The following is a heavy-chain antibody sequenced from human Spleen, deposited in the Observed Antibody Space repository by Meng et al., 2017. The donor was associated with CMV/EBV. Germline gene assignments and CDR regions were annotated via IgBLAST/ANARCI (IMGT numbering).Heavy chain of an antibody. Sequence: GESLKISCAASGFTIGNYWMTWVRQAPGKGLEWLANINEDGTEKNYVDSVKGRFTISRDNAKNSLYLQMNSLRAEDTAVYYCARALTPDSSGYYYYYYGMDVWGQGTTVTVSS. V-gene: IGHV3-7*01. CDR1: GFTIGNYW. J-gene: IGHJ6*02. CDR3: ARALTPDSSGYYYYYYGMDV. D-gene: IGHD3-22*01. CDR2: INEDGTEK.